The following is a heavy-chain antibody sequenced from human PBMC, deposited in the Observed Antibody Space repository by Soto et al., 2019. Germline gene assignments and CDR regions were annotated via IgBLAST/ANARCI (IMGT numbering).Heavy chain of an antibody. V-gene: IGHV4-31*03. Sequence: SETLSLTCTVSGGSISSGGYYWSWIRQHPGKGLEWIGYIYYSGSTYYNPSLKSRVTISVDTSKNQFSLKLSSVTAADTAVYYCATQGYSSGWTLNWFDPWGQGTLVTVSS. CDR3: ATQGYSSGWTLNWFDP. CDR1: GGSISSGGYY. CDR2: IYYSGST. J-gene: IGHJ5*02. D-gene: IGHD6-19*01.